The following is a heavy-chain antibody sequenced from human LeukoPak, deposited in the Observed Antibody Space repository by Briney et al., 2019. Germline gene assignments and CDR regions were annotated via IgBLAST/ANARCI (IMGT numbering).Heavy chain of an antibody. Sequence: ASVKVSCKASGYTFTSYGISWVRQAPGQGLEWMGWISAYNGNTNYAQKLQGRVTMTTDTSTSTAYMELRSLRSDDTAVYYCARVLSKNYYDSSGYYYGTDYWGQGTLVTVSS. J-gene: IGHJ4*02. CDR3: ARVLSKNYYDSSGYYYGTDY. V-gene: IGHV1-18*01. CDR2: ISAYNGNT. D-gene: IGHD3-22*01. CDR1: GYTFTSYG.